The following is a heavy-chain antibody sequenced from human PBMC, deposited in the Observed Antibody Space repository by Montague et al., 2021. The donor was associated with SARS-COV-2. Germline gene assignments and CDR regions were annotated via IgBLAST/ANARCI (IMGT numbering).Heavy chain of an antibody. CDR3: AREGLHNWFDP. V-gene: IGHV4-59*01. J-gene: IGHJ5*02. CDR2: IYYRGST. CDR1: TGSINSYY. Sequence: SETLSLTCTVSTGSINSYYWSWVRQPPGKRLEWIGYIYYRGSTNYNPSLESRVTMSIDTSKNQFSLKLRSVTAAAAAVYFCAREGLHNWFDPWGQGTLVIVSS.